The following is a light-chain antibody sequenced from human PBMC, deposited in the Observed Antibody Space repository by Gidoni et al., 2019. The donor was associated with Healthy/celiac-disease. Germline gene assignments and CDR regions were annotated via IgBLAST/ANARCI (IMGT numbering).Light chain of an antibody. Sequence: EIVMTQSPATLSVSPGERATLSCRASQSVSSNLAWYQQKPGQASRLLIYGASTRATGIPARFSGSGSGTEFTLTISSLQSEDFAVYYCQQYNNWITFXGXTKVEIK. CDR3: QQYNNWIT. CDR2: GAS. V-gene: IGKV3-15*01. CDR1: QSVSSN. J-gene: IGKJ4*01.